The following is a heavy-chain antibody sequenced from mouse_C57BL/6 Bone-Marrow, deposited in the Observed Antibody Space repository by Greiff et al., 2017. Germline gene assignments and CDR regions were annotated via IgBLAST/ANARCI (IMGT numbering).Heavy chain of an antibody. CDR2: ISDGGSYT. J-gene: IGHJ2*01. CDR1: GFTFSSYA. CDR3: ARDPSNYFDY. Sequence: EVHLVESGGGLVKPGGSLKLSCAASGFTFSSYAMSWVRQTPEKSLEWVATISDGGSYTYYPDNVKGRFTISRDNAKNNLYLQMSHLKSEDTAMYYCARDPSNYFDYWGQGTTLTVSS. V-gene: IGHV5-4*01.